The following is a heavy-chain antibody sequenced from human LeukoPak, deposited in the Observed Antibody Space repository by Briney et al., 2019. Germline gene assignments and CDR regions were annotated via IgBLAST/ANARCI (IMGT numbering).Heavy chain of an antibody. CDR3: STTHYNFADVDH. CDR1: GC. CDR2: TKNKANRGTT. D-gene: IGHD3-3*01. Sequence: GGSLRLSCAASGCMQWICRAPGKGLEWVGFTKNKANRGTTEYAASVKGRSTISRDDSKTIACLQMNSLKTEDTAVYYCSTTHYNFADVDHWGQGTLVTVSS. V-gene: IGHV3-49*03. J-gene: IGHJ4*02.